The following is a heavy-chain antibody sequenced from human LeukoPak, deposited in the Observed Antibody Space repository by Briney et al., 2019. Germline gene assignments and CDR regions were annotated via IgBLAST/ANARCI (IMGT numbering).Heavy chain of an antibody. CDR2: IYYSGST. CDR3: ARGVYSGYDTEFDY. CDR1: GGSISSGGYY. V-gene: IGHV4-31*03. J-gene: IGHJ4*02. Sequence: SETLSLTCTVSGGSISSGGYYWSWIRQHPGKGLEWIGYIYYSGSTYYNPSLKSRVTISVDTSKNQFSLKLSSVTAADTAVYYCARGVYSGYDTEFDYWGQGTLVTVSS. D-gene: IGHD5-12*01.